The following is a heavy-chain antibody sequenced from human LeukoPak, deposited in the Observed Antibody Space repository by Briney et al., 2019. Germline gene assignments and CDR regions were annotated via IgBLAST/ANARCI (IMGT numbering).Heavy chain of an antibody. CDR2: ISSSTSYI. CDR1: GFTFSSYS. J-gene: IGHJ4*02. Sequence: GRSLRLSCAASGFTFSSYSMNWIRQAPGKGLEWVSSISSSTSYIYYADSVKGRFTISKDNAKNSLYLQMNSLRAEDTAVYYCARAGGSTVSHSDYWGQGTLVTVSS. D-gene: IGHD4-17*01. V-gene: IGHV3-21*01. CDR3: ARAGGSTVSHSDY.